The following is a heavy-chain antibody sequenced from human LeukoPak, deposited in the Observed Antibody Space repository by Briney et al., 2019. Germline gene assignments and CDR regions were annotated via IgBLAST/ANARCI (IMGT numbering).Heavy chain of an antibody. V-gene: IGHV3-7*05. J-gene: IGHJ2*01. Sequence: GGSLRLSCAVSGFTFSSYWMSWVRQAPGKGLEWVANIKEDGSEKYYVDPVKGRFTISRDNAKNSLYLQMNSLRAEDTAVDYCATLARETSGWFWYFDLWGRGTLVTVSS. CDR1: GFTFSSYW. CDR3: ATLARETSGWFWYFDL. CDR2: IKEDGSEK. D-gene: IGHD6-19*01.